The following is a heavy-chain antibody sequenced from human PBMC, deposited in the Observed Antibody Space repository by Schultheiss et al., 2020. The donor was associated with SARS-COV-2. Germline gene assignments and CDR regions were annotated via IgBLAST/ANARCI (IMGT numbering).Heavy chain of an antibody. CDR1: GGSISSGYY. V-gene: IGHV4-38-2*02. D-gene: IGHD3-3*01. CDR3: AREVHNTGDFWSGYPDY. CDR2: IYHSGST. J-gene: IGHJ4*02. Sequence: SETLSLTCTVSGGSISSGYYWGWIRQPPGKGLEWIGSIYHSGSTYYNPSLKSRVTISVDTSKNQFSLKLSSMTAADTAVYYCAREVHNTGDFWSGYPDYWGQGTLVTVSS.